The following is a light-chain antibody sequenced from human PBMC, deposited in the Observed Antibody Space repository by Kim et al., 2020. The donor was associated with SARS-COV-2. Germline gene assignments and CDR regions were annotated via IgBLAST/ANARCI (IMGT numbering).Light chain of an antibody. J-gene: IGKJ4*01. V-gene: IGKV1-6*01. CDR2: AAS. CDR1: QGIRND. Sequence: AIQMTQSPSSLSASVGDRVTITCRASQGIRNDLGWYQQKPGKAPKLLIYAASILLIGVPSRFSGSGSGTDFTLTISSLQPEDCATYYCLQDYNYPLTFGGGTKVDIK. CDR3: LQDYNYPLT.